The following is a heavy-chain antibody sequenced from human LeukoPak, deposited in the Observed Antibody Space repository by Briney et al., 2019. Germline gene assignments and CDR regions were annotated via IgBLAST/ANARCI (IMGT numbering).Heavy chain of an antibody. J-gene: IGHJ3*02. CDR3: AKRGYCRGGTCFSHDAFDI. CDR1: GFTFSSFA. V-gene: IGHV3-30*02. Sequence: GGSLRLSCAASGFTFSSFAMHWVRQAPGKGLEWVAFIRYDGSNKYYADSVKGRFTISRDNSKNTLYLQMNSLRAEDTAVYYCAKRGYCRGGTCFSHDAFDIWGQGTMVTVSS. CDR2: IRYDGSNK. D-gene: IGHD2-15*01.